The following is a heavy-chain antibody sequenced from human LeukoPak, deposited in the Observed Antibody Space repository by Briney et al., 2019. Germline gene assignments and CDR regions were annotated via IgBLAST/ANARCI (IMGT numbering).Heavy chain of an antibody. CDR2: INHSGST. Sequence: SETLSLTCAAYGGSFSGYYWSWIRQPPGKGLEWIGEINHSGSTNYNPSLKSRVTISVDTSKNQFSLKLSSVTAADTAVYYCARVGSSGERWPNDYWGQGTLVTVSS. D-gene: IGHD5-24*01. J-gene: IGHJ4*02. CDR3: ARVGSSGERWPNDY. V-gene: IGHV4-34*01. CDR1: GGSFSGYY.